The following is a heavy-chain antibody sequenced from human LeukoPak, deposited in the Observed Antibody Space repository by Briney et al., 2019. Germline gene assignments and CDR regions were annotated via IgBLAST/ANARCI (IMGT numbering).Heavy chain of an antibody. D-gene: IGHD3-3*01. V-gene: IGHV4-31*03. CDR2: IYYSGST. CDR1: GGSISSGGYY. CDR3: ARVGPGVVISPKKNWFDP. J-gene: IGHJ5*02. Sequence: SQTLSLTCTVSGGSISSGGYYWSWVRQHPGTGLEWIGYIYYSGSTYYNPSLKSRVTISVDTSKNQFSLKLSSVTAADTAVYYCARVGPGVVISPKKNWFDPWGQGTLVTVSS.